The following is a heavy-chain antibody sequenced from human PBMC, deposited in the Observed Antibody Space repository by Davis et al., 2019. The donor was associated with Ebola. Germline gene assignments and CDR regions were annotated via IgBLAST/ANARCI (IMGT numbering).Heavy chain of an antibody. CDR2: ISPGSTTI. D-gene: IGHD3-10*01. CDR3: ARVRGSSLFYYYLDV. V-gene: IGHV3-48*04. Sequence: GGSLRLSCAASGFTLSSFGLKWVRQAPGKGLEWVSYISPGSTTIYYADSVKGRFTISRDNAENSFYLHMNSLRAEDTAVYYCARVRGSSLFYYYLDVWGKGTTVTVSS. J-gene: IGHJ6*03. CDR1: GFTLSSFG.